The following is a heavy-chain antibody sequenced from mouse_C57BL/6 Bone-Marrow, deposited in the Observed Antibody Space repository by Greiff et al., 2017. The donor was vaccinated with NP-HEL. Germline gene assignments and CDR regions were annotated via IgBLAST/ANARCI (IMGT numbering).Heavy chain of an antibody. Sequence: QVQLKQPGAELVKPGASVKVSCKASGYTFTSYWMHWVKQRPGQGLEWIGRIHPSDSDTNYNQKFKGKATLTVDTSSSTAYMQLSSLTSEDSAVYYCAIKAQATDFDYWGQGTTLTVSS. CDR3: AIKAQATDFDY. J-gene: IGHJ2*01. CDR2: IHPSDSDT. CDR1: GYTFTSYW. D-gene: IGHD3-2*02. V-gene: IGHV1-74*01.